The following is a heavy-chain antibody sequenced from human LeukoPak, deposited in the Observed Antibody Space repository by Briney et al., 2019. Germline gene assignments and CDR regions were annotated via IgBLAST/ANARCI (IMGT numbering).Heavy chain of an antibody. CDR3: AKSGYNRFDY. V-gene: IGHV3-30*18. CDR2: ISYDGNIK. Sequence: GGSLRLSCAASGFSFTSYNFHWVRQAPGKGLQWLAFISYDGNIKYEDSVKGRFTISRDNSKNTLYLQMNSLRAEDTAVYYCAKSGYNRFDYWGQGTLVTVSS. D-gene: IGHD5-24*01. J-gene: IGHJ4*02. CDR1: GFSFTSYN.